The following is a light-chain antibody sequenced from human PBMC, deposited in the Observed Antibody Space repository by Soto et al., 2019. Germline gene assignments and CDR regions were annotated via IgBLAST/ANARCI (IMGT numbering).Light chain of an antibody. CDR1: SSDVGGYNY. Sequence: QSALTQPASVSGSPGQSITISCTGPSSDVGGYNYVSWYQQHPGKAPKLMIYDVSNRPSGVSNRFSGSKSGNTASLTISGLQAEDEADYSCSSYTSSSTLLYVFGTGTKVTVL. V-gene: IGLV2-14*01. CDR3: SSYTSSSTLLYV. CDR2: DVS. J-gene: IGLJ1*01.